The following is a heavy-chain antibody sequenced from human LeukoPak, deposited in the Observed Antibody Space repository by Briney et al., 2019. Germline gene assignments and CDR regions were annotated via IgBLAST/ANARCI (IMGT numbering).Heavy chain of an antibody. J-gene: IGHJ6*04. V-gene: IGHV4-30-4*08. CDR2: IYYNGST. D-gene: IGHD3-3*01. CDR3: ARERHDFWSGLYGMDV. CDR1: GGSITNGDNY. Sequence: SETLSLTCTVSGGSITNGDNYWSWIRQPPGKGLEWLGYIYYNGSTYYNPSLKSRVAISLDTSMNQFSLRVNSVTAADTAVYYCARERHDFWSGLYGMDVWGKGTTVTVSS.